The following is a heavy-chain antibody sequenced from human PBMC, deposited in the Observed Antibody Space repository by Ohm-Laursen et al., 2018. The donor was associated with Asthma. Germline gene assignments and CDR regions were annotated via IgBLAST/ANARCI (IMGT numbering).Heavy chain of an antibody. CDR3: ARHGMYYYGSGNNHYYYYYGMDV. J-gene: IGHJ6*02. CDR1: GFTFSSYW. Sequence: SLRLSCSASGFTFSSYWMHWVRQAPGKGLVWVSRINSDGSSTSYADSVKGRFTISRDNAKNTLYLQMNSLRAEDTAVYYCARHGMYYYGSGNNHYYYYYGMDVWGQGTTVTVSS. D-gene: IGHD3-10*01. CDR2: INSDGSST. V-gene: IGHV3-74*01.